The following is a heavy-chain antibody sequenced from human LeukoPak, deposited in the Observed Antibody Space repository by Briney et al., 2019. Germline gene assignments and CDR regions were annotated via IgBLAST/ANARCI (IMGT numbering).Heavy chain of an antibody. CDR3: ARDLSLSMYE. D-gene: IGHD2-8*01. V-gene: IGHV6-1*01. J-gene: IGHJ4*02. CDR2: TYYRSRWYN. CDR1: GDSVSSNRAA. Sequence: SQTLSLTCAISGDSVSSNRAAWNWLRQSPSRGLEWLGRTYYRSRWYNDYAVSVKSRITISPDTSKNQFSLQLNSMTPEDTAVYYCARDLSLSMYEWGQGTLVTVSS.